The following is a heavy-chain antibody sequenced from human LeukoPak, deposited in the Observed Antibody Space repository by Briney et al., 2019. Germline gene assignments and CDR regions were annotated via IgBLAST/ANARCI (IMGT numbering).Heavy chain of an antibody. D-gene: IGHD4-17*01. Sequence: GGSLRLSCAASGFIFNSYGMHWVRQAPGKGLEWVAFIRYDGNNKYYADSVKGRFTISRDNSENTLYLQMNSLRAEDTAVYYCAKAPGDDAFDIWGQGTMVTVSS. CDR2: IRYDGNNK. J-gene: IGHJ3*02. CDR1: GFIFNSYG. CDR3: AKAPGDDAFDI. V-gene: IGHV3-30*02.